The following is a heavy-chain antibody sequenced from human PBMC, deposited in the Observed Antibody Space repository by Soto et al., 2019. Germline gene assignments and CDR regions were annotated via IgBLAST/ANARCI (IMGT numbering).Heavy chain of an antibody. D-gene: IGHD2-21*02. J-gene: IGHJ4*02. V-gene: IGHV3-23*01. CDR3: ARDRYGDPLWGQDDFDY. CDR1: GFTFSNYA. CDR2: ISGSGDST. Sequence: EAQLLESGGGLVQPGGSLRLSCAASGFTFSNYAVSWVRQAPGKGLEWVSAISGSGDSTYYADSVKGRFTISRDNSKNTLYLQMNSLRAEDTAIYYCARDRYGDPLWGQDDFDYWGQGTLVTVSA.